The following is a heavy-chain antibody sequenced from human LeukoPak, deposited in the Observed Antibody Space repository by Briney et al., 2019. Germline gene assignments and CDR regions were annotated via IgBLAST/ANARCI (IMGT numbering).Heavy chain of an antibody. Sequence: GGSLRLSCAASGLTVSSNYMSWVRQAPGKGLEWVSFIYRAGSTYYADSVKGRFTISRDNSKNTLYLQMNSLRAEDTAVYYWAKESGRHGIGIFAYFQYWGQGTLVTVSS. CDR3: AKESGRHGIGIFAYFQY. CDR2: IYRAGST. D-gene: IGHD1-26*01. J-gene: IGHJ4*02. V-gene: IGHV3-53*01. CDR1: GLTVSSNY.